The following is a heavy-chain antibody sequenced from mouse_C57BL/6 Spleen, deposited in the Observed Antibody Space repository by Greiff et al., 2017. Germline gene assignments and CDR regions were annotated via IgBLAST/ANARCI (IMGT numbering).Heavy chain of an antibody. CDR1: GYAFSSSW. D-gene: IGHD1-1*01. Sequence: QVQLQQSGPELVKPGASVKISCKASGYAFSSSWMNWVKQRPGKGLEWIGRLYPGDGDTNYNGKFKGKATLTADKSSSTAYMQLSSLTSEDSAVYFCARRGTTVYYFDYWGQGTTLTVSS. CDR3: ARRGTTVYYFDY. CDR2: LYPGDGDT. J-gene: IGHJ2*01. V-gene: IGHV1-82*01.